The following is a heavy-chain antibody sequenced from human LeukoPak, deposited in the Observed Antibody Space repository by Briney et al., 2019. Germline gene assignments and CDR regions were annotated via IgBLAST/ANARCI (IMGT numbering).Heavy chain of an antibody. CDR3: ARDSGSYYY. CDR1: GFTFSSYG. Sequence: GRSLRLSCAASGFTFSSYGMHWVRQAPGKGLEWVSSISSSSSYIYYADSVKGRFTISRDNAKNSLYLQMNSLRAEDTAVYYCARDSGSYYYWGQGTLVTVSS. D-gene: IGHD1-26*01. V-gene: IGHV3-21*01. CDR2: ISSSSSYI. J-gene: IGHJ4*02.